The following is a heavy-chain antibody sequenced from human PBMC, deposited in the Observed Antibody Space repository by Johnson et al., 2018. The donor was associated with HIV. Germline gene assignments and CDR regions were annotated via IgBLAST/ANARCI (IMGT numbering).Heavy chain of an antibody. Sequence: VQVVESGGGLVQPGGSLRLSCAASGFTFSTYAMTWVRQAPGKGLEWVSGINWNGGTPGSADSVKNRFTISRDNAKNSLYLQMNSLRAEDTALYYCARATYYYDTSGYLTRPRAFDVWGQGTMVTVSS. CDR2: INWNGGTP. CDR3: ARATYYYDTSGYLTRPRAFDV. J-gene: IGHJ3*01. CDR1: GFTFSTYA. V-gene: IGHV3-20*04. D-gene: IGHD3-22*01.